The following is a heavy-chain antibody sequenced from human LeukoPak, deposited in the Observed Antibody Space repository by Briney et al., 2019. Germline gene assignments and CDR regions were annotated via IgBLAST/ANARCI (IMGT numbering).Heavy chain of an antibody. D-gene: IGHD1-26*01. J-gene: IGHJ4*02. V-gene: IGHV3-23*01. CDR3: AKDQSRVGASDPFDY. CDR1: GFTFSSCA. Sequence: GGSLRLSCAASGFTFSSCAMTWVRQAPGKGLEWVSSISGSGATTYYADSVRGRFTISRDNSNNTVYLQMNSLRAEDTAVYYCAKDQSRVGASDPFDYWGQGMQVGVSS. CDR2: ISGSGATT.